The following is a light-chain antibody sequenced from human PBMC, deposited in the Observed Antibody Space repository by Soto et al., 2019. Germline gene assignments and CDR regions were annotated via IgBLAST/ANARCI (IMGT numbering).Light chain of an antibody. Sequence: QSVVTQTPSASGTPGQKVTISCSGGRSNIGSNTVNWYQQLPGTAPKLLMYSNNQRPSGVPDRFSGSKSGTSASLDISGLQSEDEADYYCATWDDSLSGYVFGTGTRSPS. V-gene: IGLV1-44*01. CDR3: ATWDDSLSGYV. CDR1: RSNIGSNT. J-gene: IGLJ1*01. CDR2: SNN.